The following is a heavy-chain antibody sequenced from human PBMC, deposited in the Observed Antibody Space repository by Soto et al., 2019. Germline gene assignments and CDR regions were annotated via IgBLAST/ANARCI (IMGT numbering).Heavy chain of an antibody. Sequence: QVQLVQSGAEVKKPGSSVKVSCKASGGTFSSYAISWVRQAPGQGPEWMGGIIPIFGTANYAQKFQGRVTITADESTSTAYMELSSLRSEDTAVYYCAREVLQQPGLYYYYYGMDVWGQGTTVTVSS. J-gene: IGHJ6*02. CDR1: GGTFSSYA. V-gene: IGHV1-69*01. D-gene: IGHD6-13*01. CDR2: IIPIFGTA. CDR3: AREVLQQPGLYYYYYGMDV.